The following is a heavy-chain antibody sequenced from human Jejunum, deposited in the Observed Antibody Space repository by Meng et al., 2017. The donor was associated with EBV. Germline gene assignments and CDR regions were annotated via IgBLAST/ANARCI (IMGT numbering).Heavy chain of an antibody. CDR2: INGRNGDT. CDR3: ARDTVPGAMTTFDL. D-gene: IGHD1-14*01. V-gene: IGHV1-3*01. CDR1: GYPFTTYA. J-gene: IGHJ4*02. Sequence: QLMQSGPELKRPGTSVKISCKASGYPFTTYAIHWVRQAPGQSLEWMGWINGRNGDTRFSQKFHDRVVITRDTSANTAYMEVSSLTSEDTAVYYCARDTVPGAMTTFDLWGQGPLVTVSS.